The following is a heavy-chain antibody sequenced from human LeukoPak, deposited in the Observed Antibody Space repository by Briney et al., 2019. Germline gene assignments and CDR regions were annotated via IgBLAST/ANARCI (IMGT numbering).Heavy chain of an antibody. V-gene: IGHV3-30*04. D-gene: IGHD3-10*01. CDR1: GLTFSSYA. Sequence: GGSLRRSCAASGLTFSSYAMHWVRQAPGKGLEWVAVISYDGSNKYYADSMKGRFTISRDNSKNTLYLQMNSLRAEDTAVYYCAKDGRQRKTYYYASGSANGLDVWGQGTMVTVSS. J-gene: IGHJ3*01. CDR3: AKDGRQRKTYYYASGSANGLDV. CDR2: ISYDGSNK.